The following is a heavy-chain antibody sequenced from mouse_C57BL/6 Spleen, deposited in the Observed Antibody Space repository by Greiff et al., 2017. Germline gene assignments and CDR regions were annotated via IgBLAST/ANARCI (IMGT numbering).Heavy chain of an antibody. V-gene: IGHV1-82*01. J-gene: IGHJ3*01. CDR2: IYPGDGDT. Sequence: QVQLKESGPELVKPGASVKISCKASGYAFSSSWMNWVKQRPGKGLEWIGRIYPGDGDTNYNGKFKGKATLTADKSSSTAYMLLSSLTAEDSAVYFCARSTSSDTWFAYWGQGTLVTVSA. D-gene: IGHD3-2*02. CDR1: GYAFSSSW. CDR3: ARSTSSDTWFAY.